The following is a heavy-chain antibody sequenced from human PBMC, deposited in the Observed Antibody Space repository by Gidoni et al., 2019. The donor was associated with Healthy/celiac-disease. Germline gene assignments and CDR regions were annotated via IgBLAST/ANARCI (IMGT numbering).Heavy chain of an antibody. J-gene: IGHJ3*02. D-gene: IGHD2-15*01. CDR1: GGSISSGGYY. CDR3: ARFAYCSGGSCYSLDAFDI. CDR2: IYYSGST. V-gene: IGHV4-31*03. Sequence: QVQLQESGPGLVKPSQTLSLTCTVSGGSISSGGYYWSWIRQHPGKGLEWIGYIYYSGSTYYNPSLKSRVTISVDTSKNQFSLKLSSVTAADTAVYYCARFAYCSGGSCYSLDAFDIWGQGTMVTVSS.